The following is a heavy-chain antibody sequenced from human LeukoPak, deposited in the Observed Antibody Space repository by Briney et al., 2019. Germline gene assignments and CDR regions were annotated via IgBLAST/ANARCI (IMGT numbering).Heavy chain of an antibody. CDR1: GGSISSGSYD. Sequence: PSQTLSLTCTVSGGSISSGSYDWSWIRQPPGKGLEWIGEINHSGSTNYNPSLKSRVTISVDTSKNQFSLKLSSVTAADTAVYYCARARSVYYYDSSGYYYFDYWGQGTLVTVSS. D-gene: IGHD3-22*01. CDR2: INHSGST. CDR3: ARARSVYYYDSSGYYYFDY. J-gene: IGHJ4*02. V-gene: IGHV4-39*07.